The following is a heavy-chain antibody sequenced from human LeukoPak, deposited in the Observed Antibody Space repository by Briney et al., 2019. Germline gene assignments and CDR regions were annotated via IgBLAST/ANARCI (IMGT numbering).Heavy chain of an antibody. CDR1: GFTFSTYA. V-gene: IGHV3-23*01. J-gene: IGHJ4*02. CDR3: AKDLRQWLGPFDY. D-gene: IGHD6-19*01. Sequence: GGSLRLSCAASGFTFSTYAMSWVRQAPGKGLEWVSAISGSGGSTYYADSVKGRFTISRDNSKNMVYLQMNSLRAEDTAVYYCAKDLRQWLGPFDYWGQGTLVTVSS. CDR2: ISGSGGST.